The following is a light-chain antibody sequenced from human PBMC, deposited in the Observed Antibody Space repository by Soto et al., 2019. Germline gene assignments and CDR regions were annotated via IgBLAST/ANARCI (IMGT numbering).Light chain of an antibody. V-gene: IGKV1-5*03. J-gene: IGKJ1*01. CDR3: QQSNSYPRT. CDR2: ETS. CDR1: QHISSW. Sequence: DIQMTQSPSTLSPSVGDRVTITCRASQHISSWLAWYQQKPGKAPKLLIYETSNLESGVPSRFSGSGSGTDFTLTISSLQPDDFATYYCQQSNSYPRTFGQGTKVE.